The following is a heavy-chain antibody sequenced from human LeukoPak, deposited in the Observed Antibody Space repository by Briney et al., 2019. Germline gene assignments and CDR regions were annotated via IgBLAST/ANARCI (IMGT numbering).Heavy chain of an antibody. CDR3: ARRGSYYGDSMDY. CDR2: ISSNGGST. V-gene: IGHV3-64*01. D-gene: IGHD1-26*01. Sequence: GGSLRLSCAASGFTFSSYAMHWVRQAPGKGLQYVSAISSNGGSTYYANSLKGRFTISRDNSKNTPYLQMGSLRAEDMAVYYCARRGSYYGDSMDYWGQGTLVTVSS. J-gene: IGHJ4*02. CDR1: GFTFSSYA.